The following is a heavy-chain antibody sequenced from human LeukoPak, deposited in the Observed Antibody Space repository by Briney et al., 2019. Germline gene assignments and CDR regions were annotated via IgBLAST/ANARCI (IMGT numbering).Heavy chain of an antibody. D-gene: IGHD3-3*01. CDR3: ARGEYYDFWSGYLVSYYDSSGPPGDYFDY. Sequence: ASVKVSCKASGYTFTSYYMHWVRQAPGQGLEWMGIINPSGGSTSYAQKFQGRVTMTRDMSTSTVYMELSSLRSEDTAVYYCARGEYYDFWSGYLVSYYDSSGPPGDYFDYWGQGTLATVSS. J-gene: IGHJ4*02. CDR2: INPSGGST. V-gene: IGHV1-46*01. CDR1: GYTFTSYY.